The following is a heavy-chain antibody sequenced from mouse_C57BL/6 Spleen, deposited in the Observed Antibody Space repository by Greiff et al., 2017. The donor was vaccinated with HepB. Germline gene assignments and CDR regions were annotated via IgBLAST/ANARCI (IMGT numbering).Heavy chain of an antibody. CDR1: GYTFTDYN. D-gene: IGHD1-1*01. J-gene: IGHJ1*03. CDR2: INPNNGGT. Sequence: VQLKQSGPELVKPGASVKIPCKASGYTFTDYNMDWVKQSHGKSLEWIGDINPNNGGTIYNQKFKGKATLTVDKSSSTAYMELRSLTSEDTAVYYCARRSFTTVVDWYFDVWGTGTTVTVSS. V-gene: IGHV1-18*01. CDR3: ARRSFTTVVDWYFDV.